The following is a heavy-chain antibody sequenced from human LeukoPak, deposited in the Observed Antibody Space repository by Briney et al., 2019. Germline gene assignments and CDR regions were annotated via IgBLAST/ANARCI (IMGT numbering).Heavy chain of an antibody. Sequence: GGSLRLSCAASGFTFSSYAMSWVRQAPGKGLEWVSAISGSGGSTYYADSVKGRFTISRDNSKNTLYLQMNSLRAEDTAVYYCAKRGSHYYYYYMDVWGKGTTVTVSS. CDR3: AKRGSHYYYYYMDV. D-gene: IGHD2-15*01. J-gene: IGHJ6*03. CDR2: ISGSGGST. CDR1: GFTFSSYA. V-gene: IGHV3-23*01.